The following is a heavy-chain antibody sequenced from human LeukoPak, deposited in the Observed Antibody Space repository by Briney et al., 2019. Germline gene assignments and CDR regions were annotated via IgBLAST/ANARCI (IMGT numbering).Heavy chain of an antibody. CDR2: IYTSGST. V-gene: IGHV4-4*07. CDR1: GGSISSYY. CDR3: TVVGSIAARVDAFDI. D-gene: IGHD6-6*01. J-gene: IGHJ3*02. Sequence: HPWETLSLTCTVSGGSISSYYWSWIRQPAGKGLEWIGRIYTSGSTNYNPSLKSRVTMSVDTSKNQFSLKLSSVTAADTAVYYCTVVGSIAARVDAFDIWGQGTMVTVSS.